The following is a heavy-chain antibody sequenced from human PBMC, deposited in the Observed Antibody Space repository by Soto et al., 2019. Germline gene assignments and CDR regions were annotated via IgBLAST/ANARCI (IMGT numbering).Heavy chain of an antibody. CDR2: ISGSGGST. J-gene: IGHJ4*02. D-gene: IGHD2-15*01. CDR1: GFTFSSYA. Sequence: GGSLRLSCAASGFTFSSYAMSWVRQAPGKGLEWVSAISGSGGSTYYADSVKGRFTISRDNSKNTLYLQMNSLRAEDTAVYYCAKDGGYCSGGSCLNSEFDYWGQGTLVTVSS. CDR3: AKDGGYCSGGSCLNSEFDY. V-gene: IGHV3-23*01.